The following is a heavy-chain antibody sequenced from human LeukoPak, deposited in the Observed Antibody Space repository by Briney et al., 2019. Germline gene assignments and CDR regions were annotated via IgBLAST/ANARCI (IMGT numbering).Heavy chain of an antibody. CDR2: INNSGST. J-gene: IGHJ4*02. CDR3: ARGNHASGGYSS. D-gene: IGHD3-10*01. Sequence: AFIDWKWVGYGKPVEMGVGWIGKINNSGSTNYNPSLKSRVTISVDTSKNQFSLKLSPVTAADTAVYYCARGNHASGGYSSWGQGTLVTVSS. CDR1: AFIDWK. V-gene: IGHV4-34*01.